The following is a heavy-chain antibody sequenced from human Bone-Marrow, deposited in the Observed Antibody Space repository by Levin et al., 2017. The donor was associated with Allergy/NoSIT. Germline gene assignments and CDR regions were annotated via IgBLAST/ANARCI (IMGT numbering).Heavy chain of an antibody. CDR3: ARDLAYCGADCYYYYGMDV. J-gene: IGHJ6*02. Sequence: ETLSLTCAASGFTFSSYWMHWVRQVPGRGLVWVSRINSEGRTETYADSVKGRFTISRDNARNTLFLQMNNLRAEDTAVYYCARDLAYCGADCYYYYGMDVWGQGTTVTVSS. V-gene: IGHV3-74*01. D-gene: IGHD2-21*02. CDR2: INSEGRTE. CDR1: GFTFSSYW.